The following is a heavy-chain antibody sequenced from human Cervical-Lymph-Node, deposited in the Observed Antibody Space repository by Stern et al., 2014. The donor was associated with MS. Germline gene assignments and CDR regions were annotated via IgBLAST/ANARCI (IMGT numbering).Heavy chain of an antibody. D-gene: IGHD2-21*01. CDR2: IKSKLDGETR. V-gene: IGHV3-15*01. Sequence: EVQLGESGGGLVKPGGSLRLSCAASGFPFRTAWMSWVRQAPGKGLQWVGRIKSKLDGETRDYAAPVKGRFTISRDDSKNTLYLQMNSLKTDDTGVYYCTYCGISNCPWGQGTLLTVSS. CDR3: TYCGISNCP. CDR1: GFPFRTAW. J-gene: IGHJ5*02.